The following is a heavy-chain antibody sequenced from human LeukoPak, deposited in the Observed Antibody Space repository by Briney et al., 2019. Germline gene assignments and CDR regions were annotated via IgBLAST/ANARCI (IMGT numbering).Heavy chain of an antibody. Sequence: GGSLRLSCAASGFTFSSYEMNWVRQAPGKGLKWVSYISSSGSTIYYADSVKGRFTISRDNAKNSLYLQMNSLRAEDTAVYYCARWSTVYSGYDPKLGGSDYWGQGTLVTVSS. V-gene: IGHV3-48*03. CDR3: ARWSTVYSGYDPKLGGSDY. J-gene: IGHJ4*02. D-gene: IGHD5-12*01. CDR1: GFTFSSYE. CDR2: ISSSGSTI.